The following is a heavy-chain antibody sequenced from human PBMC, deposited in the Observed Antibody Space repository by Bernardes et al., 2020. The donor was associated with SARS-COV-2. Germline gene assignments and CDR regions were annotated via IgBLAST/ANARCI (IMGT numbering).Heavy chain of an antibody. CDR3: AKGGPAGTIFGVVIIEDAFDS. V-gene: IGHV3-23*01. J-gene: IGHJ3*02. CDR1: GFTFSNYA. Sequence: GGTLRLSCAASGFTFSNYAMSWVRQAPGKGLEWVSAISCSGGSTYYADSVKGRFTISRDNSKNTLYLQMNSLRAEDTAVYYCAKGGPAGTIFGVVIIEDAFDSWGQGTMGTVSS. CDR2: ISCSGGST. D-gene: IGHD3-3*01.